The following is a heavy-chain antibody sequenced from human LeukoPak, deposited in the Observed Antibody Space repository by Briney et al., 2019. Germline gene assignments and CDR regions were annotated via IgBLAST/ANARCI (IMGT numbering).Heavy chain of an antibody. CDR2: IYYSGST. D-gene: IGHD4/OR15-4a*01. CDR1: GGSISSYY. Sequence: PSETLSLTCTVSGGSISSYYWSWIRQPPGKGLEWIGYIYYSGSTNYNPSPKSRVTISVDTSKNQFSLKLSSVTAADTAVYYCATCELPDYYYYIDVWGKGTTVTVSS. J-gene: IGHJ6*03. V-gene: IGHV4-59*01. CDR3: ATCELPDYYYYIDV.